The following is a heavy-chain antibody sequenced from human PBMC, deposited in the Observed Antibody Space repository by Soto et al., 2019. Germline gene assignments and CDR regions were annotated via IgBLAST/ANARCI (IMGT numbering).Heavy chain of an antibody. Sequence: GGSLRLSCAASGFTFSSYSMNWVRQAPGKGLEWVSSISSSSSYIYYADSVKGRFTISRDNAKNSLYLQMNSLRAEDTAVYYCARVFSSVVLRFLEDVSYYYMDVWGKGTTVTVSS. CDR2: ISSSSSYI. CDR1: GFTFSSYS. J-gene: IGHJ6*03. CDR3: ARVFSSVVLRFLEDVSYYYMDV. D-gene: IGHD3-3*01. V-gene: IGHV3-21*01.